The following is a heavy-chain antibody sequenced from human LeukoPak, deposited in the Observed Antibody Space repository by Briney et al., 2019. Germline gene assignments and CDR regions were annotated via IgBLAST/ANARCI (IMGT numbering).Heavy chain of an antibody. CDR2: ISGSGGST. CDR3: AKDGVTVGAKLYYFDY. V-gene: IGHV3-23*01. J-gene: IGHJ4*02. D-gene: IGHD1-26*01. CDR1: GFTFSSYW. Sequence: GGSLRLSCAASGFTFSSYWMSWVRQAPGKGLEWVSAISGSGGSTYYADAVKGRFTISRDNTNNTQYLQMNSLRAEDTAVYYCAKDGVTVGAKLYYFDYWGQGTLVTVSS.